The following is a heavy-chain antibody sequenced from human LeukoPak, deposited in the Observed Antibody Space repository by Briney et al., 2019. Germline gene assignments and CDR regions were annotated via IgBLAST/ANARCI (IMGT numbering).Heavy chain of an antibody. Sequence: SETLSLTCAVYGGSFSGYYWSWIRQPPGKGLEWIGEINHSGSTNYNPSLKSRVTISVDTSKNQFSLKLSSVTAADTPVYYCARGFGYSYGSRYYYYGMDVWGKGTTVTVSS. CDR2: INHSGST. D-gene: IGHD5-18*01. CDR3: ARGFGYSYGSRYYYYGMDV. J-gene: IGHJ6*04. CDR1: GGSFSGYY. V-gene: IGHV4-34*01.